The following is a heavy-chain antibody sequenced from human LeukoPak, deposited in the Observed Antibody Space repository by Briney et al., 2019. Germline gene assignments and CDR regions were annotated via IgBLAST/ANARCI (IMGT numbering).Heavy chain of an antibody. CDR1: GGSFSGYY. CDR3: TRDRRVNYGDYGAFDI. D-gene: IGHD4-17*01. Sequence: SETLSLTCAVYGGSFSGYYWSWIRQPPGKGLEWIGDINHSGSTNYNPSLKSRVTISVDTSKNQFSLNLSSVTAADTAVYYCTRDRRVNYGDYGAFDIWGQVIMVTASS. V-gene: IGHV4-34*01. CDR2: INHSGST. J-gene: IGHJ3*02.